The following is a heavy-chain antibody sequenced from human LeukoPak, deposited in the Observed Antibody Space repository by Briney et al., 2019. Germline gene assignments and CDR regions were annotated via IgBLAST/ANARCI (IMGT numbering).Heavy chain of an antibody. V-gene: IGHV4-30-4*01. CDR1: GGSISSGDYY. Sequence: SQTLSLTCTVSGGSISSGDYYWSWIRQPPGKGLEWIGYIYYSGSTYYNPSLKSRVTISVDTSKNQFSLKLSSVTAADTAVYYCARAFGYYDFWSGYYFRWLDPWGQGTLVTVSS. D-gene: IGHD3-3*01. J-gene: IGHJ5*02. CDR2: IYYSGST. CDR3: ARAFGYYDFWSGYYFRWLDP.